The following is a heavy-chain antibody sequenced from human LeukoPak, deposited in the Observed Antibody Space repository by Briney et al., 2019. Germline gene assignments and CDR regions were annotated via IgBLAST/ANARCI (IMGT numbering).Heavy chain of an antibody. CDR2: IRSSSSTI. CDR1: GFSFSDYS. Sequence: GGSLRLSCTASGFSFSDYSLNWVRQAPGKGLEWVSYIRSSSSTIHYADSVKGRFTISRDNAKNSLYLQMNILRAEDTAVYYCARGHGWFDPWGQGTLVTVSS. J-gene: IGHJ5*02. V-gene: IGHV3-48*04. CDR3: ARGHGWFDP.